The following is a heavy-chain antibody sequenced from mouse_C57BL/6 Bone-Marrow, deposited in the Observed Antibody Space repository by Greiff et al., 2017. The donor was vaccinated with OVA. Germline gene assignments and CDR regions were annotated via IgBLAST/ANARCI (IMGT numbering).Heavy chain of an antibody. CDR2: INPNNGGT. CDR1: GYTFTDYY. CDR3: ARWGHYYDAMDY. J-gene: IGHJ4*01. D-gene: IGHD1-2*01. V-gene: IGHV1-26*01. Sequence: EVQLQQSGPELVKPGASVKISCKASGYTFTDYYMNWVKQSHGKSLEWIGDINPNNGGTSYNQKFKGKATLTVDKSSSTAYMELRSLTSEDSADYYCARWGHYYDAMDYWGQGTSVTVSS.